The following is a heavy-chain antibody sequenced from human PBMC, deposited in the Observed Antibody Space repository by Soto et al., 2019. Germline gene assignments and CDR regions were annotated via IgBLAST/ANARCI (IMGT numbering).Heavy chain of an antibody. Sequence: QVQLVQSGAEVKKPGSSVKVSCKASGGTFSSYAISWVRQAPGQGLEWMGEIIPIFGTANYAQKFQGRVTITADDSTCTADMELSGLRSEDTAVYYCARDRGPSSGYYPYWFDPWGQGTLVTVSS. J-gene: IGHJ5*02. D-gene: IGHD3-22*01. CDR3: ARDRGPSSGYYPYWFDP. CDR2: IIPIFGTA. V-gene: IGHV1-69*12. CDR1: GGTFSSYA.